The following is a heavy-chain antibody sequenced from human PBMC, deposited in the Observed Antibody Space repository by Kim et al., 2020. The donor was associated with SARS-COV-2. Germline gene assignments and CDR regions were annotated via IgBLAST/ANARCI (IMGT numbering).Heavy chain of an antibody. CDR1: GFTFDDYA. V-gene: IGHV3-9*01. J-gene: IGHJ4*02. CDR2: IRWDGGSI. Sequence: GGSLRLSCAASGFTFDDYAMHWVRRAPGKGLEWVSGIRWDGGSICYVDSVKGRFTISRDNAKNSLYLQMNSLRAEDTALYYCAKGNYPSLAGAGDFDYWGHRELRSASP. CDR3: AKGNYPSLAGAGDFDY. D-gene: IGHD6-19*01.